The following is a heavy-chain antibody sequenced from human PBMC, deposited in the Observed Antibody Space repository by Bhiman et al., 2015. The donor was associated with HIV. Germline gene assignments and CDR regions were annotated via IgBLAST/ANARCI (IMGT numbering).Heavy chain of an antibody. V-gene: IGHV3-33*06. J-gene: IGHJ6*03. CDR3: AKDFFLRGNPHYYYYMDV. CDR1: GFIFRSHG. Sequence: QVQLVESGGGVVQPGGSLRLSCVASGFIFRSHGMHWVRQAPGKGLEWVAVIWYDGSNRDYVDSVKGRFTISRDNSKNTLSLQMNSLRAEDTAVYYCAKDFFLRGNPHYYYYMDVWGKGTTVTVSS. D-gene: IGHD4-23*01. CDR2: IWYDGSNR.